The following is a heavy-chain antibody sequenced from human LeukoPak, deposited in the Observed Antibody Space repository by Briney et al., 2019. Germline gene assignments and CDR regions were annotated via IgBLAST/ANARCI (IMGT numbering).Heavy chain of an antibody. V-gene: IGHV4-34*01. CDR2: INHSGST. Sequence: SETLSLTCAVCGGSFSVYYWSWIRQPPGKGLEWIGEINHSGSTNYNPSLKSRVTISVDTSKNQFSLKLSSVTAADTAVYYCARGTYDILTGSPFDYWGQGTLVTVSS. CDR3: ARGTYDILTGSPFDY. J-gene: IGHJ4*02. CDR1: GGSFSVYY. D-gene: IGHD3-9*01.